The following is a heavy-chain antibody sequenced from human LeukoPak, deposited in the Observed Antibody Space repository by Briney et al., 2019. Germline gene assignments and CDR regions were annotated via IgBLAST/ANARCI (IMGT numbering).Heavy chain of an antibody. CDR2: ISYDGSNR. CDR1: GFTFSTYS. J-gene: IGHJ4*02. D-gene: IGHD3-16*01. Sequence: GGALRLSCAASGFTFSTYSIHWVRQAPGKGLEWVAVISYDGSNRYYTDSVKGRLTISRDNSKNTLYLQMNSMRAEDTAVYYCARDPKWRVWGSYGPYYFAYWGQGTLVTVSS. V-gene: IGHV3-30*04. CDR3: ARDPKWRVWGSYGPYYFAY.